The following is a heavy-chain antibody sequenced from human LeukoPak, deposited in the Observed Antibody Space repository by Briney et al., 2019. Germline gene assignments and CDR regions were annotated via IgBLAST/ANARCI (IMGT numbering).Heavy chain of an antibody. Sequence: GGSLRLSCAASGFTFSSYAMHWVRQAPGKGLEWVAVISYDGSNKYYADSVKGRFTISRDNSKNTLYLQMNSLRSEDTAVYYCARGRWSMTVADYYLDYWGEGTLVTVSS. CDR1: GFTFSSYA. J-gene: IGHJ4*02. CDR2: ISYDGSNK. D-gene: IGHD6-19*01. V-gene: IGHV3-30*04. CDR3: ARGRWSMTVADYYLDY.